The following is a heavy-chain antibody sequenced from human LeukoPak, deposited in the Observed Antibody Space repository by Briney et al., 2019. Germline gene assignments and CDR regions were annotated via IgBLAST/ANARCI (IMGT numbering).Heavy chain of an antibody. CDR1: GGAFSGYY. V-gene: IGHV4-34*01. D-gene: IGHD2-2*01. Sequence: PSETLSLTCAVYGGAFSGYYWCWIRQPPGKGLEWIGEINHSGSTSYNPSLESRVTISLDTPKIQFSLKVTSVTAADTAVYYCAIRSPAAPLSLWGQGTLVTVSS. J-gene: IGHJ4*02. CDR3: AIRSPAAPLSL. CDR2: INHSGST.